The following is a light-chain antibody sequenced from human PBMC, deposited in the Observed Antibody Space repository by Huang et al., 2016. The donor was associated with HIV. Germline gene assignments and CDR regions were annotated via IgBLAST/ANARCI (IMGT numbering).Light chain of an antibody. CDR2: DAS. J-gene: IGKJ3*01. V-gene: IGKV3-15*01. Sequence: EIVMTQSPGTLSVSPGEGATLSCRASQSVRSNLAWYQQKPGQAPRLLIYDASTRATGVPARFSGSGSGTQFTLSISSLQSEDFAVYYCQQYDNWPPFTFGPGTKVHIK. CDR1: QSVRSN. CDR3: QQYDNWPPFT.